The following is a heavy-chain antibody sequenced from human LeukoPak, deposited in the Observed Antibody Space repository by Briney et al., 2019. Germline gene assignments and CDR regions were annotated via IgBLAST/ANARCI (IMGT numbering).Heavy chain of an antibody. V-gene: IGHV5-51*01. CDR3: ARGRHYDFWSGLGAFDI. Sequence: GESLKISCKGSGYSFTSYWIGWVRQLPGKGLEWMGIIYPGDSDTRYSPSFRGQVTISADKSISTAYLQWSSLKASDTAMYYCARGRHYDFWSGLGAFDIWGQGTMVTVSS. CDR1: GYSFTSYW. D-gene: IGHD3-3*01. J-gene: IGHJ3*02. CDR2: IYPGDSDT.